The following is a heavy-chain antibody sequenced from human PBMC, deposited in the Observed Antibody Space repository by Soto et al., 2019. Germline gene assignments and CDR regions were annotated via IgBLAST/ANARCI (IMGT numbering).Heavy chain of an antibody. V-gene: IGHV4-61*01. CDR3: TRARYGDYEHYYYYGMGV. D-gene: IGHD4-17*01. CDR2: IYYSGST. Sequence: PSETLSLTCSVSGGSVSSGSYFWSWIRQPPGKGLEWIGYIYYSGSTKYDPSLKSRVTISVDTSKNQFSLKLSSVTAADTAVYYCTRARYGDYEHYYYYGMGVWGQGTTVTVSS. J-gene: IGHJ6*02. CDR1: GGSVSSGSYF.